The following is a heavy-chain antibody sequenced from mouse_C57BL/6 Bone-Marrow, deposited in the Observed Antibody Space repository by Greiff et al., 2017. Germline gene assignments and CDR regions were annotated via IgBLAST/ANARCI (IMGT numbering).Heavy chain of an antibody. D-gene: IGHD1-1*01. J-gene: IGHJ4*01. CDR2: IDPENGDT. CDR3: TTVVADAMDY. CDR1: GFNIKDDY. V-gene: IGHV14-4*01. Sequence: EVQLQQSGAELVRPGASVTLSCTASGFNIKDDYMHWVKQRPEQGLEWIGWIDPENGDTEYASKFQGKATITADTSSNTAYLQLSSLTSEDTAVYYGTTVVADAMDYWGQGTSVTVS.